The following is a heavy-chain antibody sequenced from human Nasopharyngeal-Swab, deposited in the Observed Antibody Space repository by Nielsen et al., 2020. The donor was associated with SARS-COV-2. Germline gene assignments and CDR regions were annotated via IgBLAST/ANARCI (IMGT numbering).Heavy chain of an antibody. CDR2: IKKDGDEI. J-gene: IGHJ6*03. V-gene: IGHV3-7*05. CDR3: ARPYGYYYYYMDV. Sequence: VRQMPGKGLEWVATIKKDGDEIYYVDSVKGRFTISRDNAKNSLDLQMNSLRADDTAVYYCARPYGYYYYYMDVWGKGTSVTVSS. D-gene: IGHD5-18*01.